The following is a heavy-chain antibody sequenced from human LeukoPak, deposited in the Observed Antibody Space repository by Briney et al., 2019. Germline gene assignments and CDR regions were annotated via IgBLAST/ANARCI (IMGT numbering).Heavy chain of an antibody. Sequence: PGGSLRLSCAASGFTFSSYGMHWVRQAPGKGLEWVAVISYDGSNKYYADSVKGRFTISRDNSKNTLYLQMNSLRAEDAAVYYCAKDQGYSSGWLYWGQGTLVTVSS. V-gene: IGHV3-30*18. CDR2: ISYDGSNK. J-gene: IGHJ4*02. CDR3: AKDQGYSSGWLY. D-gene: IGHD6-13*01. CDR1: GFTFSSYG.